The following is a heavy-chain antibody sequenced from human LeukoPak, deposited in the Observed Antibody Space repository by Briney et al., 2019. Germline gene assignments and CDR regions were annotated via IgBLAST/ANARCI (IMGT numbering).Heavy chain of an antibody. CDR1: GFTFSSYA. Sequence: PGGSLRLSCAASGFTFSSYAMSCVRQAPGKGLEWVSGISGSGGSTYYADSVKGRFTISRDNSKNTLYLQMNSLRAEDTAVYYCATSYYYDSSGYYKGFDYWGQGTLVTVSS. D-gene: IGHD3-22*01. V-gene: IGHV3-23*01. CDR3: ATSYYYDSSGYYKGFDY. J-gene: IGHJ4*02. CDR2: ISGSGGST.